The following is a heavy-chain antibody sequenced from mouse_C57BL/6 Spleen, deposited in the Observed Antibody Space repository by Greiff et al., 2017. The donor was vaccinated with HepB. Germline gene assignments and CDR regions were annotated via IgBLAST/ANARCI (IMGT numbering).Heavy chain of an antibody. CDR2: INPSNGGT. CDR1: GYTFTSYW. J-gene: IGHJ1*03. Sequence: VQLQHPGTELVKPGASVKLSCKASGYTFTSYWMHWVKQRPGQGLEWIGNINPSNGGTNYNEKFKSKATLTVDKSSSTAYMQLSSLTSEDSAVYYCASYYGSSDWYFDVWGTGTTVTVSS. D-gene: IGHD1-1*01. V-gene: IGHV1-53*01. CDR3: ASYYGSSDWYFDV.